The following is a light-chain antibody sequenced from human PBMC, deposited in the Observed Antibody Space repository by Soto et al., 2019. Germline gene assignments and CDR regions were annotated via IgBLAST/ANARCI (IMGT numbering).Light chain of an antibody. J-gene: IGKJ2*01. Sequence: EILLTQSPGTLSLSPGERATVSCRTSQTVGSTYLAWYQQKPGQAPRLLIYEASRRATGIPGRFSGSGSGTDFTLTISRLEPEDVAVYYCQLFGTSPRYTFGQGTKLEI. CDR1: QTVGSTY. CDR3: QLFGTSPRYT. V-gene: IGKV3-20*01. CDR2: EAS.